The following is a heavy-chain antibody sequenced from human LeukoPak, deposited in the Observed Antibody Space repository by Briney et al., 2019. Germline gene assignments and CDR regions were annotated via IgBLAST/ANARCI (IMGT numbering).Heavy chain of an antibody. Sequence: PSETLSLTCAVYGGSFSGYYWSWIRQPPGKGLEWIGEINHSGSTNYNPSLKSRVTISVDTSKNQFSLKLSSVTAADTAVYYCARGTLAGRRGDFQHWGQGTLVTVSS. V-gene: IGHV4-34*01. J-gene: IGHJ1*01. CDR3: ARGTLAGRRGDFQH. CDR1: GGSFSGYY. D-gene: IGHD6-19*01. CDR2: INHSGST.